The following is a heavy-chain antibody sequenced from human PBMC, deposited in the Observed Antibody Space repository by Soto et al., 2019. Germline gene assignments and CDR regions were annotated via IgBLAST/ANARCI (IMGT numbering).Heavy chain of an antibody. J-gene: IGHJ6*02. CDR3: AMILGYCTTTSCSYGMDV. V-gene: IGHV4-4*07. Sequence: QVQLHESGPGLVKPSETLSLTCTVSGGSISSYYWSWIRQPAGKGLEWIGRIYTSGSTNYNPSLKSRVAMSVDTSTNQFSLKLTSVTAADTAVYFCAMILGYCTTTSCSYGMDVWGQGTAVTVSS. CDR2: IYTSGST. D-gene: IGHD2-2*01. CDR1: GGSISSYY.